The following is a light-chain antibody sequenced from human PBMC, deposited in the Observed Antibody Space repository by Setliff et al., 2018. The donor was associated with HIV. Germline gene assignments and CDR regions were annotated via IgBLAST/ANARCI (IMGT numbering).Light chain of an antibody. V-gene: IGLV2-14*01. J-gene: IGLJ1*01. Sequence: QSALTQPASVSGSPGQSIAISCTGTSSDVGGYNFVSWYQQHPGKAPKLIIYEVSNRPSGVSNRFSGSKSGNTASLTISGLQAEDEADYYCSSYINSSTLFGTGTKVTVL. CDR2: EVS. CDR1: SSDVGGYNF. CDR3: SSYINSSTL.